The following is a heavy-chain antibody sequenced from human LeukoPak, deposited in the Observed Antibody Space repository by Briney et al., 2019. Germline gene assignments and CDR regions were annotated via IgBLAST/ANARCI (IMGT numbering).Heavy chain of an antibody. Sequence: GGSLRLSCAASGFTFSYNWMHWVRQAPGKGLVWVSRISSDGRTTHYADSVKGRFTISRDSAKNTLFLQMNDLRAEDTAVYYCLGYYSGSPNWGQGTLVTVSS. D-gene: IGHD3-10*01. V-gene: IGHV3-74*01. CDR1: GFTFSYNW. CDR3: LGYYSGSPN. J-gene: IGHJ4*02. CDR2: ISSDGRTT.